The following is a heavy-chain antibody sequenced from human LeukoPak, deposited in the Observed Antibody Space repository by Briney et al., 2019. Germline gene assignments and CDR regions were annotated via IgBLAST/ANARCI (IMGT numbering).Heavy chain of an antibody. CDR1: GFTFSSYA. D-gene: IGHD3-10*01. Sequence: GGSLRLSCAASGFTFSSYAMSWVRQAPGKGLEWVSAISGSGDSTYYGDSVKGRFTISRDNAKNTLYLQMNSLRAEDTAVYYCASGSGSGSYFSQGWGQGTTVTVSS. CDR2: ISGSGDST. CDR3: ASGSGSGSYFSQG. V-gene: IGHV3-23*01. J-gene: IGHJ6*02.